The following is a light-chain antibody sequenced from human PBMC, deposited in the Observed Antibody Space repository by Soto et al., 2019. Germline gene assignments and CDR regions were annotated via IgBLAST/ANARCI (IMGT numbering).Light chain of an antibody. CDR2: SND. CDR3: AAWDDSLNGL. V-gene: IGLV1-44*01. CDR1: SSNIGSNT. J-gene: IGLJ2*01. Sequence: QLVLTQPPSASGTPGQRVTISCSGSSSNIGSNTVNWYQHLPGTAPKLLIYSNDQRPSGVPDRFSGSKSGTSASLAISGLQSEDEADYYCAAWDDSLNGLFGGGTKLTVL.